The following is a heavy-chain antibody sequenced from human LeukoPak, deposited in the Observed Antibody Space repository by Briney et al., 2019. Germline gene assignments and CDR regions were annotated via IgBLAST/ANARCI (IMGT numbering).Heavy chain of an antibody. J-gene: IGHJ3*02. CDR3: ARVCGGDCSSRAFDI. D-gene: IGHD2-21*02. CDR1: GGSFSGYY. CDR2: INHSGST. Sequence: SETLSLTSAVYGGSFSGYYWSWIRQPPGKGLEWIGEINHSGSTNYNPSLKSRVTISVDTSKNQFSLKLSSVTAADTAVYYCARVCGGDCSSRAFDIWGQGTMVTVSS. V-gene: IGHV4-34*01.